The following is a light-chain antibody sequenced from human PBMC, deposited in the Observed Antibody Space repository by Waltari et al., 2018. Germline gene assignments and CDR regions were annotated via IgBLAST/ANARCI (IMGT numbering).Light chain of an antibody. CDR2: GAS. CDR1: QSVSVW. V-gene: IGKV1-5*03. Sequence: DVQMTQSPSTLSASVGDRVTITCRASQSVSVWLGWYQQKPGKAPKRLISGASSLESGVPSRFSGSGSGTEFTLTISGLQPEDFATYYCQQYNTYSTFGQGTKVEIK. J-gene: IGKJ1*01. CDR3: QQYNTYST.